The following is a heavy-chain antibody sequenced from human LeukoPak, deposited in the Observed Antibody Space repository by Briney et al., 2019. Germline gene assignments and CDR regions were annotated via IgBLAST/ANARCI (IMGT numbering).Heavy chain of an antibody. CDR2: IRYDGSNK. J-gene: IGHJ4*02. V-gene: IGHV3-30*02. D-gene: IGHD2-8*01. Sequence: GGSLRLSCAASGFTFSSYGMHWVRQAPGKGLEWVAFIRYDGSNKYYADSVKGRFTISRDNSKNTVYLRMNSLRAEDTAIYYCALLMMYAIDFDSWGQGTLVTVSP. CDR3: ALLMMYAIDFDS. CDR1: GFTFSSYG.